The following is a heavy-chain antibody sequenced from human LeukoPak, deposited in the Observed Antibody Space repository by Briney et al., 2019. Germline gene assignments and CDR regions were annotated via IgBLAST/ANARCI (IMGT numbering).Heavy chain of an antibody. V-gene: IGHV3-21*01. Sequence: MTGGSLRLSCAASGFTFGSYSMNWVRQAPEKGLEWVSSIGSSSSYIYSGDSVKGRFTISRDNAKNSLYLQMNSLRAEDTAVYYCATTPAAKGKFLFDSWGQGTLVTVFS. CDR2: IGSSSSYI. D-gene: IGHD5-18*01. CDR3: ATTPAAKGKFLFDS. J-gene: IGHJ4*02. CDR1: GFTFGSYS.